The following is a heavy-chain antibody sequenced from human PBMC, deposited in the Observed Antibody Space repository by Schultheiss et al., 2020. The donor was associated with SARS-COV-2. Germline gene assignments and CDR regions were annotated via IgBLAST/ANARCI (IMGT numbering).Heavy chain of an antibody. Sequence: ASVKVSCKASGYTFTGYYMHWVRQAPGQGLEWMGRINPNSGGTNYAQKFQGRVTMTRDTSISTAYMELSRLRSDDTAVYYCASAGDYGDYVWISYWGQGTLVTVSS. CDR1: GYTFTGYY. D-gene: IGHD4-17*01. V-gene: IGHV1-2*06. CDR2: INPNSGGT. J-gene: IGHJ4*02. CDR3: ASAGDYGDYVWISY.